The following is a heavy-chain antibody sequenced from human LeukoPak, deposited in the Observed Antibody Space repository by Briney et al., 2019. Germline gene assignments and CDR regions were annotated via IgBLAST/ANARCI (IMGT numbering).Heavy chain of an antibody. J-gene: IGHJ4*02. CDR1: GGSLEGLY. V-gene: IGHV4-59*11. Sequence: SETLSLTCTVSGGSLEGLYWSWIRQSPEKGLEWIGSVFHTGVTSYNLSLKSRVTISVDTSRNQFSLTMTSMTAADTAIYYCTRGGGSGYYFGIPRYYFDAWGQGVLVTVSS. CDR3: TRGGGSGYYFGIPRYYFDA. D-gene: IGHD3-22*01. CDR2: VFHTGVT.